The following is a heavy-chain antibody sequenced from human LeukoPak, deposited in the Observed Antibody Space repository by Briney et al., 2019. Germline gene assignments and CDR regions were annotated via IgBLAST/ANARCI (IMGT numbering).Heavy chain of an antibody. Sequence: SETLSLTCTVSGGSISSSLNYWGWIRQPPGKGLEWIGSIYYSGSTYYNPSLKSRVTISVDTSKNQFSLKLSSVTAADTAVYYCARQGSGNYLSPVNYWGQGTLVTVSS. CDR2: IYYSGST. CDR1: GGSISSSLNY. V-gene: IGHV4-39*01. CDR3: ARQGSGNYLSPVNY. D-gene: IGHD1-26*01. J-gene: IGHJ4*02.